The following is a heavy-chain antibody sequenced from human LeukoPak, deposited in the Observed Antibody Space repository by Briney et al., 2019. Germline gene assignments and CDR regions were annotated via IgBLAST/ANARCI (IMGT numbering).Heavy chain of an antibody. Sequence: ASVKVSCKASGYTFSSYGISWVRQAPGQGLEWMGWISAYNGNINYIEKFQSRVTMTTDTSTSTAYMELRSLRSDDTAVYYCAREHGSGTYYNPVGFDYWGQGTLVTVSS. CDR1: GYTFSSYG. J-gene: IGHJ4*02. CDR2: ISAYNGNI. V-gene: IGHV1-18*04. D-gene: IGHD3-10*01. CDR3: AREHGSGTYYNPVGFDY.